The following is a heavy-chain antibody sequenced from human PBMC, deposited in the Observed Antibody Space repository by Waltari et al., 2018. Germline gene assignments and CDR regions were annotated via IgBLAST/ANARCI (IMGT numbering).Heavy chain of an antibody. D-gene: IGHD1-1*01. CDR1: GGSFSGYY. J-gene: IGHJ5*02. CDR3: ARGQRPGT. V-gene: IGHV4-34*01. Sequence: QVQLQQWGAGLLKPSETLSLTCAVYGGSFSGYYWSGIRQPPGKGLEWIGEINHSGSTNYNPFLKSRVTISVDTSKNQFSLKLSSVTAADTAVYYCARGQRPGTWGQGTLVTVSS. CDR2: INHSGST.